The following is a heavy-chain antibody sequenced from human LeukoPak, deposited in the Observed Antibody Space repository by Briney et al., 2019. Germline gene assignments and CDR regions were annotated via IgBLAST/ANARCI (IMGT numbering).Heavy chain of an antibody. CDR1: GYTFTSYG. J-gene: IGHJ4*02. D-gene: IGHD3-22*01. Sequence: ASVKVSCKASGYTFTSYGISWVRQAPGQGLEWMGWISAYNGNTNYAQKLQGRVTMTTDTSTSTAYMELRSLRSDDTAVYYCAREGSSGYYYVKYYFDYWGQGTLVTVSS. V-gene: IGHV1-18*01. CDR2: ISAYNGNT. CDR3: AREGSSGYYYVKYYFDY.